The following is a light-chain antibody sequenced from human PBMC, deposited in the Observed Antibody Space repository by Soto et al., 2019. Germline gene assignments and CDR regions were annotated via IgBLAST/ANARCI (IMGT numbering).Light chain of an antibody. CDR2: GAS. J-gene: IGKJ5*01. CDR3: HQRSNGHTES. V-gene: IGKV3-11*01. CDR1: QSVHTF. Sequence: EIGLTHSPSTLSLSTIDGPSLSFRASQSVHTFLAWYQQKPGQAPRLLIYGASTRATGVQARFSGSGSRTDFTLTISSLEPEDFAVYYCHQRSNGHTESLGQGTRLEIK.